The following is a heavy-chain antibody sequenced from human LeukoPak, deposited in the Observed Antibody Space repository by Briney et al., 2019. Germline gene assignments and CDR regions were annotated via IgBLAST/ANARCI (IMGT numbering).Heavy chain of an antibody. J-gene: IGHJ4*02. Sequence: SQTLSLTCAVSGDSVSSNSAAWNWIRQSPSRGLEWLGRTYYRSKWYNNYAVYVKSRITINPDTSKNQFSLQLSSVTPEDTAVYYCARDPEVGTTWNTFDYWGQGTLATVSS. D-gene: IGHD1/OR15-1a*01. CDR1: GDSVSSNSAA. V-gene: IGHV6-1*01. CDR2: TYYRSKWYN. CDR3: ARDPEVGTTWNTFDY.